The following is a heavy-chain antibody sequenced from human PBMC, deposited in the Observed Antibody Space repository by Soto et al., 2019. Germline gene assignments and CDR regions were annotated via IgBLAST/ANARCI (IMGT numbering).Heavy chain of an antibody. Sequence: PSETLSLTCAVYGGSFSGYYWSWIRQPPGKGLEWIGEINHSGSTNYNPSLKSRVTISVDTSKNQFSLKLSSVTAADTAVYYCARGHYYGSGSYFYYYYYMDVWGKGTTVTVSS. D-gene: IGHD3-10*01. V-gene: IGHV4-34*01. CDR3: ARGHYYGSGSYFYYYYYMDV. J-gene: IGHJ6*03. CDR1: GGSFSGYY. CDR2: INHSGST.